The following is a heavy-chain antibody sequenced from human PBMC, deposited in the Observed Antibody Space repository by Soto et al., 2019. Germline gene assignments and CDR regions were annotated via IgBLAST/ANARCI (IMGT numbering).Heavy chain of an antibody. D-gene: IGHD4-17*01. V-gene: IGHV1-69*02. J-gene: IGHJ5*02. CDR2: IIPILAIA. Sequence: QVQLVQSGAEVKKPGSSVKVSCKASGGTFRSYTISWVRQAPGQGLEWMGRIIPILAIANYAQKFQGRVTITADKSTSTAYMELSSLRSEDTAVYYCARATVTGENWFDPWGQGTLVTVSS. CDR1: GGTFRSYT. CDR3: ARATVTGENWFDP.